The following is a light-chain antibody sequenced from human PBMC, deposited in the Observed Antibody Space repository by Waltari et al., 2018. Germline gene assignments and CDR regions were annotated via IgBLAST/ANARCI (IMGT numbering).Light chain of an antibody. V-gene: IGKV4-1*01. Sequence: DIVMTQSPDSLAVSLGEKATINCKSSQRVFHSSYNKNYLAWYQQKPGQPPNLLIYWSSTRESGVPDRFSGSESGTDFTLTISSLQAEDVAVYDCQQYFSAPWTFGQGTRVEIK. J-gene: IGKJ1*01. CDR3: QQYFSAPWT. CDR2: WSS. CDR1: QRVFHSSYNKNY.